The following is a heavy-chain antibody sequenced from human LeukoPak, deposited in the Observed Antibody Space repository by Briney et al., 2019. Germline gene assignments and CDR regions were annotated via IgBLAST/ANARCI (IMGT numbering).Heavy chain of an antibody. CDR1: GGSMNNYY. V-gene: IGHV4-59*01. CDR3: ARVAVDSDVDF. D-gene: IGHD6-19*01. J-gene: IGHJ4*02. CDR2: IYSSGSS. Sequence: SETLSLTCTASGGSMNNYYWNWIRQPPGKGLEWIGYIYSSGSSDSIPSLRSRVTISLDTSRNQFSLELRSVTAADTAVYYCARVAVDSDVDFWGQGTLVTVSA.